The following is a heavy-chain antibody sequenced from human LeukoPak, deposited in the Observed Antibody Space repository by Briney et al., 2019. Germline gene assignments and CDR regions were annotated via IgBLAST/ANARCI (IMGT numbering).Heavy chain of an antibody. V-gene: IGHV3-66*01. Sequence: GGSLRLSCAASGFTLSSNYMSWVRQAPGKGLEWVSVIYSGGSTYYADSVKGRFTISRDNSKNTLYLQMNSLRAEDTAVYYCSSGWYTAHDYWGQGTLVTVSS. D-gene: IGHD6-19*01. CDR2: IYSGGST. CDR3: SSGWYTAHDY. CDR1: GFTLSSNY. J-gene: IGHJ4*02.